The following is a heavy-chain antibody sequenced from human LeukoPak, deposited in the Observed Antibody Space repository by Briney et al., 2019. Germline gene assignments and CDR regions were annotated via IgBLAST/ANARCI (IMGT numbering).Heavy chain of an antibody. Sequence: GGSLRLSCAASGFTFSDYYMSWIRQAPGKGLEWVAVISYDGSNKYYADSVKGRFTISRDNSKNTLYLQMNSLRAEDTAVYYCARGSYYYDSSGYQRSLPGDYWGQGTLVTVSS. CDR3: ARGSYYYDSSGYQRSLPGDY. D-gene: IGHD3-22*01. V-gene: IGHV3-30*03. J-gene: IGHJ4*02. CDR1: GFTFSDYY. CDR2: ISYDGSNK.